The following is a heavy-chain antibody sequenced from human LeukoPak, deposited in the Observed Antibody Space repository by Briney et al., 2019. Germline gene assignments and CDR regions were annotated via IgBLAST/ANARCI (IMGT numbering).Heavy chain of an antibody. V-gene: IGHV4-59*08. D-gene: IGHD7-27*01. CDR3: ARQAKELGIGRIDY. CDR2: IYYSGST. Sequence: SETLSLTCTVSGGSISSYYWSWIRQPPGKGLEWSGYIYYSGSTNYNPSLKSRVTISVDTSKNQFSLKLSSVTAADTAVYYCARQAKELGIGRIDYWGQGTLVTVSS. J-gene: IGHJ4*02. CDR1: GGSISSYY.